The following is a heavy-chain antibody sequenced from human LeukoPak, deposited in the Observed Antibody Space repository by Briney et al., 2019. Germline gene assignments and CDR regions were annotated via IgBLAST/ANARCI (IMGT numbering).Heavy chain of an antibody. Sequence: ASVKVSCKASGYTFTSYDINWVRQATGQGLEWMGWMNPNSGNTGYAQKFQGRVTMTRDTSTSTVYMELSSLRSEDTAVYYCAREAVLGGLDVWGQGTTVTGFS. CDR3: AREAVLGGLDV. CDR2: MNPNSGNT. V-gene: IGHV1-8*01. CDR1: GYTFTSYD. D-gene: IGHD2-8*02. J-gene: IGHJ6*02.